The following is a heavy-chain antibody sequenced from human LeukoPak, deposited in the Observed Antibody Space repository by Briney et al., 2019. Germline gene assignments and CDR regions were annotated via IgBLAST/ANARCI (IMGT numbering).Heavy chain of an antibody. CDR1: GYTLTELS. J-gene: IGHJ6*02. V-gene: IGHV1-24*01. D-gene: IGHD1-26*01. Sequence: ASVKVSCKVSGYTLTELSMHWVRQAPGKGLEWMGGFDPEDGETIYTQKFQGRVTVTADESTGTAYMELSSLRSEDTAVYYCARVGSGSYHYFYGMDVWGQGTTVTVSS. CDR3: ARVGSGSYHYFYGMDV. CDR2: FDPEDGET.